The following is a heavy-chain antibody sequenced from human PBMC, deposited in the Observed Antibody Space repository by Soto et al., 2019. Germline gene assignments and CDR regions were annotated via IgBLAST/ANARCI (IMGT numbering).Heavy chain of an antibody. Sequence: QVQLQQWGAGLLKPSETLSLTCAVYGGSFSGYYWSWIRQPPGKGLEWIGEINHSGSTNYNPSLNSRGTTSVDPPKNQFALKLSSVPAADTAVYYCARDSYGYGYWGQGTLVTVSS. D-gene: IGHD5-18*01. J-gene: IGHJ4*02. CDR2: INHSGST. CDR1: GGSFSGYY. CDR3: ARDSYGYGY. V-gene: IGHV4-34*01.